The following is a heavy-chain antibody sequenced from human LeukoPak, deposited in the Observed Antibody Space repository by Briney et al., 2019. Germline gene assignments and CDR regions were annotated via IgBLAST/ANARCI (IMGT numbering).Heavy chain of an antibody. Sequence: PGGSLRLSCAASGFTFSSYNMNWVRQAPGKGLEWVSYITRSSSTLYYADSVRGRFTISRDNARNSLYLQMSSLRAEDTAVYYCARDQNYEDAFDVWGQGTMVTVSS. D-gene: IGHD3-22*01. CDR2: ITRSSSTL. CDR3: ARDQNYEDAFDV. V-gene: IGHV3-48*04. CDR1: GFTFSSYN. J-gene: IGHJ3*01.